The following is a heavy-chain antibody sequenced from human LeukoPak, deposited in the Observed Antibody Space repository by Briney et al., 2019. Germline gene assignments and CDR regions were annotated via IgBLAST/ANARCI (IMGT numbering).Heavy chain of an antibody. CDR1: GYSFTSYW. J-gene: IGHJ4*02. Sequence: GESLKISCKASGYSFTSYWIGWVRQMPGKGLEWMGIIYPGDSETRYSLSFQGQVTISADNSISTAYLQWRSLQASDPAMYYCARIGTSVVVAATPADYWGQGTLVTVSS. D-gene: IGHD2-15*01. CDR2: IYPGDSET. V-gene: IGHV5-51*03. CDR3: ARIGTSVVVAATPADY.